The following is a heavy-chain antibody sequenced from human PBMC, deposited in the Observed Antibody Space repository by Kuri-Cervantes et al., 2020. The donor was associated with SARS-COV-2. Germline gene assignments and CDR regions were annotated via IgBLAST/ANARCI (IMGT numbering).Heavy chain of an antibody. CDR2: IIPIFGTA. CDR3: ARDLAGGYGSGSEFDY. J-gene: IGHJ4*02. CDR1: GGTFSSYA. Sequence: SVKVSCKASGGTFSSYAISWVRQAPGQGLEWMGGIIPIFGTANYAQKFQGRVTITADKSTSTAYMELSSLRSEDTAVYYCARDLAGGYGSGSEFDYWGQGTLVTVSS. D-gene: IGHD3-10*01. V-gene: IGHV1-69*06.